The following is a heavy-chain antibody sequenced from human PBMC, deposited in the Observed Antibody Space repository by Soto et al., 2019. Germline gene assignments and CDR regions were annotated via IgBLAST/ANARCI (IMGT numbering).Heavy chain of an antibody. D-gene: IGHD4-17*01. V-gene: IGHV4-39*01. Sequence: QLQLQESGPELVKPSETLSLNCTVSGGSLTSNSYYWVWIRQPPGKGLEWIGSFYYSQSTYFNPSLKSRVTISVDTSKSQYSLKLSAVTAADTAVYYCASRSTVTYDYWGQGILVTVSS. CDR1: GGSLTSNSYY. J-gene: IGHJ4*02. CDR3: ASRSTVTYDY. CDR2: FYYSQST.